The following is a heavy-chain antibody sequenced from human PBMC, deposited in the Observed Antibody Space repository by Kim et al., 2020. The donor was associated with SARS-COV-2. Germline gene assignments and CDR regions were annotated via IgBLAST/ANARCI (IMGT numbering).Heavy chain of an antibody. V-gene: IGHV4-39*01. J-gene: IGHJ3*02. Sequence: PSLTSRVTISVDTSKNQFSLKLSSVTAADTAVYYCASPYSSSWYLDAFDIWGQGTMVTVSS. D-gene: IGHD6-13*01. CDR3: ASPYSSSWYLDAFDI.